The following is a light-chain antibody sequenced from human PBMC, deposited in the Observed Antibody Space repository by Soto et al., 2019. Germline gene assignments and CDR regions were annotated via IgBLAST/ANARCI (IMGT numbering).Light chain of an antibody. CDR1: SSNIGSNY. CDR2: RNN. Sequence: QLVLTQPPSASGTPGQRVTISYSGSSSNIGSNYVYWYQQLPGTAPKLLIYRNNQRPSGVPDRFSGSKSGTSASLAISGLRSEDVADYYCAAWDDSLSGVVFGGGTKVTVL. CDR3: AAWDDSLSGVV. V-gene: IGLV1-47*01. J-gene: IGLJ2*01.